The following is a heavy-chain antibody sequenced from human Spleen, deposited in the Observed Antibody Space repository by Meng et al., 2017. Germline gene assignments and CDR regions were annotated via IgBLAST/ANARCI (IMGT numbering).Heavy chain of an antibody. V-gene: IGHV1-18*01. Sequence: QVQFVQSGAEVKKPGASVKVSCKTSGYTFNNYGLTWVRQAPGEGLEWMGWISLHNGNPKYAQRLQDRLTLTTDRSTSTAYMDLRSLRSDNTAVYYCARDPSNTSGRYAYFDYWGQGTLVTVSS. CDR3: ARDPSNTSGRYAYFDY. CDR2: ISLHNGNP. D-gene: IGHD6-19*01. CDR1: GYTFNNYG. J-gene: IGHJ4*02.